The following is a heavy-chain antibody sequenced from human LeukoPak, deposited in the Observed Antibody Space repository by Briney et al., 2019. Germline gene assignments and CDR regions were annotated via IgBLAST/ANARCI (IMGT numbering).Heavy chain of an antibody. D-gene: IGHD3-10*01. V-gene: IGHV4-59*01. Sequence: SETLSLTCTVSSGSITNYYWSWVRQPPGKGLEWIGFIYYSGNTNYNPSLKSRVTISVDTSKNQFSLKLSSMTAADTAVYYCARGALLWFGDRMEYYFDYWGQGTLLTVSS. CDR1: SGSITNYY. CDR3: ARGALLWFGDRMEYYFDY. CDR2: IYYSGNT. J-gene: IGHJ4*02.